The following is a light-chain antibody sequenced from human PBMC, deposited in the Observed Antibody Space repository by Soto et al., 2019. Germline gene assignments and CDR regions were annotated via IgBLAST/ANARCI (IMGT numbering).Light chain of an antibody. CDR2: DAS. V-gene: IGKV3-20*01. CDR1: QSVTIY. Sequence: EIVLTQSPATLSLSPGERATLSCRASQSVTIYLAWYQQKPGQAPRLLIYDASNRATGIPDRFSGSGSGTHFTLTISRLEPEDFAVYYCQQYGSLSWTFGQGTKVDIK. J-gene: IGKJ1*01. CDR3: QQYGSLSWT.